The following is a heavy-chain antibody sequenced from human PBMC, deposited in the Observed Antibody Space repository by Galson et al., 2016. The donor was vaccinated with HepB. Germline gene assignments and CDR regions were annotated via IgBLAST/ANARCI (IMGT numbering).Heavy chain of an antibody. CDR1: GFSFRAYV. CDR2: IGHDGNKE. D-gene: IGHD6-19*01. V-gene: IGHV3-33*01. CDR3: ASGVPWYSSGWGPDY. J-gene: IGHJ4*02. Sequence: SLRLSCAASGFSFRAYVMHWVRQAPGKGLEWVAGIGHDGNKEYFMESAKGRFTVSRDNSKNTLYLQMNTLGVEDTAVYYCASGVPWYSSGWGPDYWGQGTLVSVSS.